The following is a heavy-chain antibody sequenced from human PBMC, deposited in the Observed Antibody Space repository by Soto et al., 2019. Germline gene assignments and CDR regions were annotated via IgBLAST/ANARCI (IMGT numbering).Heavy chain of an antibody. CDR3: ARDSSEVGEEEKYY. D-gene: IGHD2-15*01. CDR1: GFTFSSYG. V-gene: IGHV3-33*01. CDR2: IWYDGSNK. Sequence: GGSLRLSCAASGFTFSSYGMHWVRQAPGKGLEWVAVIWYDGSNKYYADSVKGRFTISRDNSKNTLYLQMNSLRAEDTAVYYCARDSSEVGEEEKYYWGQGTLVTVSS. J-gene: IGHJ4*02.